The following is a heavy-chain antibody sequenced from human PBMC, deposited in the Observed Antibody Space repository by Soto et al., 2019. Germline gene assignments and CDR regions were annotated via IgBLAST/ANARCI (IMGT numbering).Heavy chain of an antibody. J-gene: IGHJ4*02. CDR2: IYYSGST. D-gene: IGHD2-15*01. CDR3: ARDSGWGYCSGGSCSGLDY. CDR1: GGSISSYY. V-gene: IGHV4-59*01. Sequence: SETLSLTCTVSGGSISSYYWSWIRQPPGKGLEWIGYIYYSGSTNYNPSLKSRVTISVDTSKNQFSLKLSSVTAADTAVYYCARDSGWGYCSGGSCSGLDYWGQGTLVTVS.